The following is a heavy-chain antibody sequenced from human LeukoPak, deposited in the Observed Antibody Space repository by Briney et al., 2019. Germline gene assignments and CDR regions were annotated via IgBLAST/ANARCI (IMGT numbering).Heavy chain of an antibody. V-gene: IGHV3-23*01. J-gene: IGHJ4*02. Sequence: AYSVKGRFTISRDSSKNTVYLQMNSLRREDTAVYYCAKDPTNCDGDCPLSPYYFDYGGQGTLVTVSS. CDR3: AKDPTNCDGDCPLSPYYFDY. D-gene: IGHD2-21*02.